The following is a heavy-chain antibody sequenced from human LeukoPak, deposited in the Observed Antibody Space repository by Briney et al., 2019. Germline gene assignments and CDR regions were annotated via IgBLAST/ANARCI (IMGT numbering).Heavy chain of an antibody. CDR1: GFTFSSYG. J-gene: IGHJ5*02. Sequence: GGSLRLSCAASGFTFSSYGMHWVRQAPGKGLEWVAVISYDGSNKYYEDSVKGRFTISRDNSKNTLYLLLNSLRVEDTAVYYCARGSTLGSCTSSSCHNWFDPWGQGTLVTVSS. CDR2: ISYDGSNK. D-gene: IGHD2-2*01. CDR3: ARGSTLGSCTSSSCHNWFDP. V-gene: IGHV3-30*03.